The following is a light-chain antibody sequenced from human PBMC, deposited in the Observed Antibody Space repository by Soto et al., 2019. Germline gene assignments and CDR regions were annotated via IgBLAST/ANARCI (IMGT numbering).Light chain of an antibody. CDR2: AAS. Sequence: IWMTQSPSLLSASTGDRVTISCRASQGIRNDLGWYQQKPGKAPKLLIYAASSLQSGVPSTFSGSGSGTDFTLTISSLQPEDFATYYCLQAYNYPRTFGGGTKVDIK. J-gene: IGKJ4*01. V-gene: IGKV1-6*01. CDR3: LQAYNYPRT. CDR1: QGIRND.